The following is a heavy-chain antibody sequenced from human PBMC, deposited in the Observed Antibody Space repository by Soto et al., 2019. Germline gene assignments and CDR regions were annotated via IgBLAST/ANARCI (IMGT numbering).Heavy chain of an antibody. V-gene: IGHV1-18*01. J-gene: IGHJ4*02. CDR2: ISAHNGNT. D-gene: IGHD1-1*01. CDR3: ARGRYGDY. Sequence: QVHLVQSGAEVKKPGASVKVSCKASGYTFTSYGITWVRQDPGQGLEWMGWISAHNGNTDYAQKLQGRVIVTRDTSSSTAYMELRSLRSVDTAVYYCARGRYGDYWGQGALVTVSS. CDR1: GYTFTSYG.